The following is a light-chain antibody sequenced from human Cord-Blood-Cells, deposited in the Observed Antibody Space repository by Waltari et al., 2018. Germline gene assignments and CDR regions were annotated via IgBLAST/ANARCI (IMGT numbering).Light chain of an antibody. CDR2: RNN. Sequence: QSVLTPPPSASGTPGQRVTISCSGSSSNLGRNYVYWYQQPPGTAPTLPISRNNQRPSGVPYRFSGSKSGTSASLAISGLRSEDEADYYCAAWDDSLSVVVFGGGTKLTVL. CDR1: SSNLGRNY. V-gene: IGLV1-47*01. J-gene: IGLJ2*01. CDR3: AAWDDSLSVVV.